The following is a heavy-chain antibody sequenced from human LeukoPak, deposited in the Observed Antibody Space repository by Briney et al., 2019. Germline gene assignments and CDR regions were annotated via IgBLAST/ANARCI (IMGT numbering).Heavy chain of an antibody. CDR2: INPSGGST. D-gene: IGHD1-26*01. V-gene: IGHV1-46*01. CDR1: GYTFSSYY. Sequence: ASVKVSCKASGYTFSSYYMHWVQQAPGQGLEWMGIINPSGGSTSYAQKFQGRVTMTRDMSTSTVYMELSSLRSEDTAVYYCARDRVGATAEFDYWGQGTLVTVSS. J-gene: IGHJ4*02. CDR3: ARDRVGATAEFDY.